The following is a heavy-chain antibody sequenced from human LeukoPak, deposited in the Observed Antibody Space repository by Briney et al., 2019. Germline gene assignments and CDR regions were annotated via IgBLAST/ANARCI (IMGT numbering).Heavy chain of an antibody. CDR3: ARRLNGGSFDY. CDR2: IFHSGST. V-gene: IGHV4-4*02. D-gene: IGHD4-23*01. CDR1: GGPISSNNW. Sequence: SETLSLTCAVFGGPISSNNWWSWVRQPPGKGLEWIGEIFHSGSTNYNPSLKSRVTISVDKSKNQFSLKLSSVTAADTAVYYCARRLNGGSFDYWGQGTLVTVSS. J-gene: IGHJ4*02.